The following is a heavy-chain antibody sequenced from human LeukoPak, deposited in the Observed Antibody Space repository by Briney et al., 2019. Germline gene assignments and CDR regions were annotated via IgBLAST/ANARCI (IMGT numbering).Heavy chain of an antibody. CDR2: IWYDGSNK. Sequence: PGGSLRLSCAASGFNFFTCGMHWVRQAPGKGLEWVAVIWYDGSNKYYADSVKGRFTISRDNSKSTLSLQMNSLRAEDTAVYYCARVIRGFGALAYWGQGTLVTVSS. CDR1: GFNFFTCG. CDR3: ARVIRGFGALAY. V-gene: IGHV3-33*01. J-gene: IGHJ4*02. D-gene: IGHD3-10*01.